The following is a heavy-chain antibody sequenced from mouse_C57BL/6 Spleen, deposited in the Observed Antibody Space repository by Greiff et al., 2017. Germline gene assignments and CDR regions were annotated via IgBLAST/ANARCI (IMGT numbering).Heavy chain of an antibody. D-gene: IGHD2-4*01. J-gene: IGHJ3*01. V-gene: IGHV1-9*01. Sequence: VKLQESGAELMKPGASVKLSCKATGYTFTGYWIEWVKQRPGHGLEWIGEILPGSGSTNYNEKFKGKATFTADTYSNTAYMQLSSLTTEDSAIYYCARHYDYEAPFAYWGQGTLVTVSA. CDR1: GYTFTGYW. CDR3: ARHYDYEAPFAY. CDR2: ILPGSGST.